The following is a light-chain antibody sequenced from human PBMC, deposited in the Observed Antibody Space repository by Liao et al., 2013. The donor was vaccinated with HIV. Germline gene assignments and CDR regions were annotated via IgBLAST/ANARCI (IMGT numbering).Light chain of an antibody. J-gene: IGLJ3*02. Sequence: SDVLTQPPSVSVARGKTARIPCGGDSVGSETVHWYQQKPGQAPVLLINRDSDLPSGTLERFSDSKSGNTATLTITRVEAGDEADYYCQMWDYTTDHWVFGG. CDR1: SVGSET. CDR3: QMWDYTTDHWV. V-gene: IGLV3-21*04. CDR2: RDS.